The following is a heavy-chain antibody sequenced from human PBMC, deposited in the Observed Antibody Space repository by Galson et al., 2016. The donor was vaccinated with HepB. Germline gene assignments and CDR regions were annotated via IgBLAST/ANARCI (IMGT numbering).Heavy chain of an antibody. D-gene: IGHD2-15*01. J-gene: IGHJ6*04. Sequence: SVKVSCKASGYSFSSYGVSWVRQAPGQGLEWMGWISGHNGNTRYAEKFLGRVTMTTDTPASTAYLELRSLRSDDTAVYYCAREDTSYDVDSPCYSALDLWGKGTTVTVSS. CDR2: ISGHNGNT. CDR3: AREDTSYDVDSPCYSALDL. V-gene: IGHV1-18*01. CDR1: GYSFSSYG.